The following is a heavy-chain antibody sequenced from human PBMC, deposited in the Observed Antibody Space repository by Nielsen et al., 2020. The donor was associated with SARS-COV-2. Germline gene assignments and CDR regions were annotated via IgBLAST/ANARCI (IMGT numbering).Heavy chain of an antibody. CDR2: IYSGGST. D-gene: IGHD3-16*01. CDR3: ARDLGGVFDY. V-gene: IGHV3-53*04. Sequence: EGSLRFSCAASGFTVSSNYMSWVRQAPGKGLEWVSVIYSGGSTYYADSVKGRFTISRHNSKNTLYLQMNSLRAEDTAVYYCARDLGGVFDYWGQGTLVTVSS. CDR1: GFTVSSNY. J-gene: IGHJ4*02.